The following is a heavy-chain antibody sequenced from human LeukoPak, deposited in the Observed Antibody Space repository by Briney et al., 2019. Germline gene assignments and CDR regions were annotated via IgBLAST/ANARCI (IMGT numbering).Heavy chain of an antibody. Sequence: GGSLRLSCAASGFTFNNYAMNWVRQAPGKGLEWVAVVSYDESDKYYADSVKGRFTISRDNSKNTLYLQMNSLRAEDTAVCYCARPLAGWQQLIGGLDYWGQGTLVTVSS. D-gene: IGHD2-15*01. V-gene: IGHV3-30*04. J-gene: IGHJ4*02. CDR3: ARPLAGWQQLIGGLDY. CDR2: VSYDESDK. CDR1: GFTFNNYA.